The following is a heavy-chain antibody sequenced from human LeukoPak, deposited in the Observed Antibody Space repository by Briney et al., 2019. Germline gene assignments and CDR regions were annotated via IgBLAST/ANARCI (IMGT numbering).Heavy chain of an antibody. CDR1: GFTFSSYA. V-gene: IGHV3-23*01. Sequence: HAGGSLRLSCAASGFTFSSYAMSRVRQAPGKGLEWVSSVSGSGGSTYYADSVKGRFTISRDNSKSTLFLQMNSLRAEDTAVYYCAKSSYYDSSGYYREYYFDYWGQGTLVTVSS. J-gene: IGHJ4*02. CDR2: VSGSGGST. CDR3: AKSSYYDSSGYYREYYFDY. D-gene: IGHD3-22*01.